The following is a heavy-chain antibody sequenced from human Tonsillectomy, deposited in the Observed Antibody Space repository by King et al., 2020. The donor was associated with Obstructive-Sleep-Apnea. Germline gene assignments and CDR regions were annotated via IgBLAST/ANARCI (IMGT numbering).Heavy chain of an antibody. Sequence: QLVQSGAEVKKPGSSVTVSCRASGGTFSSYGISWVRQAPGQGLEWMGRIIPISAIRNYAQKFQGRVTIAADRSTSTAYMELRSLRSDDTAVYYCATELIGADHPRGTFDYWGQGTLVTVSS. D-gene: IGHD5-12*01. V-gene: IGHV1-69*04. CDR3: ATELIGADHPRGTFDY. CDR2: IIPISAIR. CDR1: GGTFSSYG. J-gene: IGHJ4*02.